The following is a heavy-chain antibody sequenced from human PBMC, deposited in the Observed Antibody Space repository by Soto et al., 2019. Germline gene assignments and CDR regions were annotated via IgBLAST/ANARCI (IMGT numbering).Heavy chain of an antibody. V-gene: IGHV3-43*01. Sequence: EVQLVESGGVVVQPGGSLRLSCAASGFTFDDYTMHWVRQAPGKSLEWVSLISWDGGKTYYADSVKGRFTISRDNSKNSLHLQLNSLTTDDSASYYCAKDRAAVTGAYYYYAMDVWGQGTTVTVSS. CDR1: GFTFDDYT. CDR2: ISWDGGKT. J-gene: IGHJ6*02. D-gene: IGHD6-19*01. CDR3: AKDRAAVTGAYYYYAMDV.